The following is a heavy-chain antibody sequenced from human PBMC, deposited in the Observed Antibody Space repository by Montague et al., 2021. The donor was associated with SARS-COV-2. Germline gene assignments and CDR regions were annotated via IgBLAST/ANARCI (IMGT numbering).Heavy chain of an antibody. D-gene: IGHD1-14*01. CDR2: FYSVGGT. CDR3: ARETMTADAFDI. CDR1: GPSVGSSA. V-gene: IGHV4-59*02. Sequence: SETLSLTCTVYGPSVGSSARGWIRQAPGKRLEWIGYFYSVGGTDYNPSLKSRATISRDTSKNQFSLKVRSVTAADTAVYYCARETMTADAFDIWGQGTMVTVSS. J-gene: IGHJ3*02.